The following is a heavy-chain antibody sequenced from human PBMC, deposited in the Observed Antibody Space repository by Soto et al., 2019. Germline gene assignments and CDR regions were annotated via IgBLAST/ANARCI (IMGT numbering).Heavy chain of an antibody. CDR3: VKGGFYYDSSGYYPFDS. Sequence: EVQLVESGGGLVQPGGSLRLSCSASGFTFRIYAMPWVRQATGMGLEYVSSISTNGGSTDYEDSVKGRFTISRDNSNNTVYRQMSSLIAEDTALYYCVKGGFYYDSSGYYPFDSCGQVSLVTASS. CDR1: GFTFRIYA. CDR2: ISTNGGST. J-gene: IGHJ4*02. V-gene: IGHV3-64D*06. D-gene: IGHD3-22*01.